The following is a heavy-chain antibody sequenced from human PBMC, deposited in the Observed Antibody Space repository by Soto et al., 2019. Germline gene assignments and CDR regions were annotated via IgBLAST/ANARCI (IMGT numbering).Heavy chain of an antibody. D-gene: IGHD6-19*01. V-gene: IGHV1-3*01. CDR2: INAGNGNT. J-gene: IGHJ4*02. Sequence: QVQLVQSGAEVKKPGASVKVSCKASGYTFTSYAMHWVRQAPGQRLEWMGWINAGNGNTKYSQKFQGRVTITRDTSARTAYMELSSLRAEDTAVYYCAGAWPYSSGTAFDYWGQGTLVTVSS. CDR1: GYTFTSYA. CDR3: AGAWPYSSGTAFDY.